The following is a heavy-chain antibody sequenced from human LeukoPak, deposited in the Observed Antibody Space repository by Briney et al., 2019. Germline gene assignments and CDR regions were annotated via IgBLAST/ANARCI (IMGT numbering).Heavy chain of an antibody. D-gene: IGHD3-3*01. Sequence: SETLSLTCTVSGGSISSYYWSWIRQPPGKGLEWLGYVYYSGSTNYKPSLKSRVTISVDTSKNQFSLKLSSVTAADTAVYYCARAAITIFGVVISAFDIWGQGTMVTVSS. J-gene: IGHJ3*02. CDR2: VYYSGST. CDR3: ARAAITIFGVVISAFDI. V-gene: IGHV4-59*01. CDR1: GGSISSYY.